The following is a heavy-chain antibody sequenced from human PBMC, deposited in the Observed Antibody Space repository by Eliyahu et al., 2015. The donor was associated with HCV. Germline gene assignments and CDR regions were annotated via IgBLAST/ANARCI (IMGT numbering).Heavy chain of an antibody. Sequence: QVQLVQSGAEVKKPGASVKVSCKASGYTFTGYXMPWVRQAPGQGLEWMGWINPNSGGTNYAQKFQGRVTMTRDTSISTAYMELSRLRSDDTAVYYCARVRLGYCSSTSCYVGGMDVWGQGTTVTVSS. CDR3: ARVRLGYCSSTSCYVGGMDV. V-gene: IGHV1-2*02. CDR1: GYTFTGYX. J-gene: IGHJ6*02. CDR2: INPNSGGT. D-gene: IGHD2-2*01.